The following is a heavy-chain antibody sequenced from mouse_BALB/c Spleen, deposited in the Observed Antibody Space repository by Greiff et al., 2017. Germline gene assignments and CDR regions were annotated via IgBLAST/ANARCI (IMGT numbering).Heavy chain of an antibody. V-gene: IGHV1-87*01. CDR3: ARDYDDYAMDY. Sequence: VQLQQSGAELARPGASVKLSCKASGYTFTSYWMQWVKQRPGQGLEWIGAIYPGDGDTRYTQKFKGKATLTADKSSSTAYMQLSSLASEDSAVYYCARDYDDYAMDYWGQGTSVTVSS. CDR1: GYTFTSYW. J-gene: IGHJ4*01. D-gene: IGHD2-4*01. CDR2: IYPGDGDT.